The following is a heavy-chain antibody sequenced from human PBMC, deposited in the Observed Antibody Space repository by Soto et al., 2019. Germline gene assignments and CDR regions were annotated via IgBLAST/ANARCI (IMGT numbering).Heavy chain of an antibody. CDR2: ISAYNGNT. D-gene: IGHD6-13*01. CDR3: ARVSKQQLVRGYYGMDV. CDR1: GYTFASYG. V-gene: IGHV1-18*01. Sequence: GTSVKVSCKDSGYTFASYGSSWVRQAPGQGLEWMGWISAYNGNTNYAQKLQGRVTMTTDTSTSTAYMELRSLRSDDTAVYYCARVSKQQLVRGYYGMDVWGQGTTVTVSS. J-gene: IGHJ6*02.